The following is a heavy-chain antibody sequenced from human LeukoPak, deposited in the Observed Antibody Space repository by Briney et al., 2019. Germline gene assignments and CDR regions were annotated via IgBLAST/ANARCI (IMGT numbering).Heavy chain of an antibody. D-gene: IGHD3-3*01. CDR2: IYSGGST. V-gene: IGHV3-53*01. Sequence: GGSLRLSCAASGFTVSSNYMSWVRQAPGKGLEWVSVIYSGGSTYYADSVKGRFTISRDNSKNTLYLQMNSLRAEDTAVYYCAKDRPTYTYYDFWSGYLDYWGQGTLVTVSS. CDR3: AKDRPTYTYYDFWSGYLDY. CDR1: GFTVSSNY. J-gene: IGHJ4*02.